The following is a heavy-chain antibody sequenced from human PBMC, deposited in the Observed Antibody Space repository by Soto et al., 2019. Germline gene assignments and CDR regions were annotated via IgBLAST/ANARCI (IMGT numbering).Heavy chain of an antibody. CDR1: GFSVTNNY. D-gene: IGHD2-2*01. CDR2: IDIGGNT. J-gene: IGHJ4*02. CDR3: ARGRGSTGYLGREHYFVY. Sequence: EVQVVESGGGLVQPGGSLRLSCAASGFSVTNNYMNWVRQAPGKGLEWVSIIDIGGNTYYADSVKDRFTISRDNSRNTLYLHMDSRRAEDTAVYYCARGRGSTGYLGREHYFVYCGQGTLVTVSP. V-gene: IGHV3-66*01.